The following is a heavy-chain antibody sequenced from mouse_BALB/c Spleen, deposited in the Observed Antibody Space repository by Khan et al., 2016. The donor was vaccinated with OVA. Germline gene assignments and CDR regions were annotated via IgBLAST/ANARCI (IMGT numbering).Heavy chain of an antibody. D-gene: IGHD2-2*01. CDR3: TRGGYGGFAS. CDR2: INPSNGDT. J-gene: IGHJ3*01. CDR1: GYPFTSYY. Sequence: QVQLQQSGAELVKPGASVKLSCKASGYPFTSYYVYWVKQRPGQGLEWIGDINPSNGDTYFNEKFKSKATLTVDKSSSTAYMQVSSLTSEDSAVYYCTRGGYGGFASWGQGTLVTVSA. V-gene: IGHV1-53*01.